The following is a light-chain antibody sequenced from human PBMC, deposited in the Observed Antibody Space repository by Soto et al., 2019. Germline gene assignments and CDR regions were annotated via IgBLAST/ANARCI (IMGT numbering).Light chain of an antibody. J-gene: IGKJ1*01. CDR1: QSFLYSSNNKNY. Sequence: DSVMTQSPDSRAVSLGERSTINCKSVQSFLYSSNNKNYLAWYQQKPGQPPKLLIYWASTRESGVPDRFSGSGSGTDFTPTISSLQSEDFAVYYCQQYDNWPWTFGQGTKVDIK. V-gene: IGKV4-1*01. CDR2: WAS. CDR3: QQYDNWPWT.